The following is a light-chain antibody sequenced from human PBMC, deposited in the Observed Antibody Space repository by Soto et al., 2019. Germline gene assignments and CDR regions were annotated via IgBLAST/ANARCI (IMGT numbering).Light chain of an antibody. Sequence: IQMTQSPSSLSASVGDRVTISCRASQSITNYLNWYQQRPGKAPKLLIYAASSLQGGVPSRFSGGGSGTDFTLTISSLQVEDFATYHCQQSYTTPWTFGQGTKVEFK. CDR1: QSITNY. V-gene: IGKV1-39*01. CDR2: AAS. CDR3: QQSYTTPWT. J-gene: IGKJ1*01.